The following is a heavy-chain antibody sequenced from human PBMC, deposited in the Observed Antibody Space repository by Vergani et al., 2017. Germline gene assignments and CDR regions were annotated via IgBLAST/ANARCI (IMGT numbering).Heavy chain of an antibody. CDR3: AGAVGGDYGDYGDPAYYNYMDV. Sequence: QVQLQESGPGLVKPSETLSLTCTASGGSISSYYWSWIRQHPGKGLEWIGYIYYSGSTNYNPSLKSRGTISLDTSKNQFSLKLSSVTAADSAVCYCAGAVGGDYGDYGDPAYYNYMDVWGKGTTVTVSS. V-gene: IGHV4-59*01. J-gene: IGHJ6*03. CDR2: IYYSGST. CDR1: GGSISSYY. D-gene: IGHD4-17*01.